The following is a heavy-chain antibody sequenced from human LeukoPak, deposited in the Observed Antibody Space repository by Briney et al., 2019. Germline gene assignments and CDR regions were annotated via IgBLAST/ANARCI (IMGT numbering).Heavy chain of an antibody. J-gene: IGHJ4*02. CDR2: IIPIFGTA. Sequence: SVKVSCKASGGTFSSYATSWVRQAPGQGLEWMGGIIPIFGTANYAQKFQGRVTITADESTSTAYMELSSLRSEDTAVYYCARDALWFGELSPLDYWGQGTLVTVSS. CDR3: ARDALWFGELSPLDY. CDR1: GGTFSSYA. D-gene: IGHD3-10*01. V-gene: IGHV1-69*13.